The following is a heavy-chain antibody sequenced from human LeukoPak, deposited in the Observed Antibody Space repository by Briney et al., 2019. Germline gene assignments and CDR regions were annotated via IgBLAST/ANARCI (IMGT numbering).Heavy chain of an antibody. Sequence: ASVKVSCKASGYTFTSYYMHWVRRAPGQGLEWMGIITTSGGSTSYAQNFQGRVTMTRDTSTSTVYMELTSLGSEDTAVYYCARVRTIAAVGPDFDYWGQGTLVTVSS. V-gene: IGHV1-46*01. CDR1: GYTFTSYY. CDR3: ARVRTIAAVGPDFDY. D-gene: IGHD6-13*01. CDR2: ITTSGGST. J-gene: IGHJ4*02.